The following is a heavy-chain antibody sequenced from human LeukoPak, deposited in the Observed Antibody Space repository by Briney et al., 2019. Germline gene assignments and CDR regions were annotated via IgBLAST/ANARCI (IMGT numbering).Heavy chain of an antibody. CDR1: GFTFSSYA. D-gene: IGHD6-13*01. CDR3: ARAKIAAAGTGAFDV. J-gene: IGHJ3*01. CDR2: FSATDGSA. V-gene: IGHV3-23*01. Sequence: GGSLRLACAASGFTFSSYAMTWVRHAPGKGLEWVSAFSATDGSAQYAESVEGRFTISRDNSKNTLFLQMNSLGAEDTAVYYCARAKIAAAGTGAFDVWGQGTLVTVSS.